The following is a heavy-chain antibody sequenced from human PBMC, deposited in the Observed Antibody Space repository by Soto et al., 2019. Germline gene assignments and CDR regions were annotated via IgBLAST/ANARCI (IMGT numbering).Heavy chain of an antibody. Sequence: EVQLVESGGGLVQPGGSLRLSCAASGFTFSHFWMNWVRQAPGEGLEWVANINPDGSVGRCVDSMEGRFTVSRDNTKNILYLQMNSLTADDTAVYYCLAWGIPAHWGRGTLVTVSS. CDR3: LAWGIPAH. CDR1: GFTFSHFW. J-gene: IGHJ4*01. V-gene: IGHV3-7*05. D-gene: IGHD3-16*01. CDR2: INPDGSVG.